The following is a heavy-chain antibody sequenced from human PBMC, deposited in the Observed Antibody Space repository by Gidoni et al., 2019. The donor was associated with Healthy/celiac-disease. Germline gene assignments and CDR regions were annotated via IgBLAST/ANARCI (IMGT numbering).Heavy chain of an antibody. CDR2: IYYRGST. V-gene: IGHV4-59*01. CDR1: AVSISSYY. CDR3: ARSNDDVWGSYRYGGLYWFDP. Sequence: QVQLQESGPGLVKPSETLSLTCTVSAVSISSYYWIWIRQPPGKGLEWIGYIYYRGSTNYNPSLKSRVTISVDTSKNQFYLKLSSVTAADTAVYYCARSNDDVWGSYRYGGLYWFDPWGQGTLVTVSS. D-gene: IGHD3-16*02. J-gene: IGHJ5*02.